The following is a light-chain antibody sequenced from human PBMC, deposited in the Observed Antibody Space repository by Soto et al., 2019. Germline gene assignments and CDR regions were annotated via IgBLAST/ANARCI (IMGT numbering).Light chain of an antibody. CDR1: QSVRSSY. CDR2: GAS. Sequence: IVLTQSPGTLSLSPGERAARSCRASQSVRSSYLAWFQQKPGQAPRLLIYGASSRATGIPDRFSGSGSATDFTLAISRQQPQAFVVYYCQQYGAPPTFTLGPGTKVDIK. J-gene: IGKJ3*01. CDR3: QQYGAPPTFT. V-gene: IGKV3-20*01.